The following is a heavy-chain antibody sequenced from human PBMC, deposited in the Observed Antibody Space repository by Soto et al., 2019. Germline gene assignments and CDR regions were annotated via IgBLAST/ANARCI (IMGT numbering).Heavy chain of an antibody. J-gene: IGHJ5*02. CDR1: GGSISSSSYY. V-gene: IGHV4-39*01. D-gene: IGHD3-3*01. CDR2: IYYSGST. Sequence: SETLSLTCTVSGGSISSSSYYWGWIRQPPGKGLEWIGSIYYSGSTYYNPSLKSRVTISVDTSKNQFSLKLSSVTAADTAVYYCARREAWDYDFWSGYSNWFDPWGQGTLVTVSS. CDR3: ARREAWDYDFWSGYSNWFDP.